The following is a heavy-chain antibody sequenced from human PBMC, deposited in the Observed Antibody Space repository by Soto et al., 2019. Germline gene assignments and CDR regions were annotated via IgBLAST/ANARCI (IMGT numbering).Heavy chain of an antibody. J-gene: IGHJ3*02. CDR1: GGTFSSYA. CDR3: AREQYKWELHHPDAFDI. D-gene: IGHD1-26*01. V-gene: IGHV1-69*13. Sequence: SVKVSCKASGGTFSSYAISWVRQAPGQGLEWMGGIIPIFGTANYAQKFQGRVTITADESTSTAYMELSSLRSEGTAVYYCAREQYKWELHHPDAFDIWGQGTMVTVSS. CDR2: IIPIFGTA.